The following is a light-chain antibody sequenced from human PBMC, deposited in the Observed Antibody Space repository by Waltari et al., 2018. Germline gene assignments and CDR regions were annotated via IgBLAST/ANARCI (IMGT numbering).Light chain of an antibody. CDR2: WAS. Sequence: DIVMTQSPDSLAVSLGERATIKCKSGQSLLYRANNKNYLAWYPQKPGQPPKRLIYWASTRDSGVPDRFSGSGSGTDSTLTISSLQAADVAVYYCQQYFDTPSFGPGTKVEIK. CDR1: QSLLYRANNKNY. J-gene: IGKJ3*01. CDR3: QQYFDTPS. V-gene: IGKV4-1*01.